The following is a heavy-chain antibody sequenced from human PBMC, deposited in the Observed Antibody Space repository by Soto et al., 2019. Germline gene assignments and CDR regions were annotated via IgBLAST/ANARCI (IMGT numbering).Heavy chain of an antibody. CDR3: ASQLPSYYYYGMDV. Sequence: EVQLVESGGGLVKPGGSLRLSCAASGFTFSSYSMNWVRQAPGKGLEWVSSISSSSSYIYYADSVKGRFTISRDNAKNSRYLQMNSLRAEDTAVYYCASQLPSYYYYGMDVWGQGTTVTVSS. CDR1: GFTFSSYS. CDR2: ISSSSSYI. J-gene: IGHJ6*02. V-gene: IGHV3-21*01. D-gene: IGHD1-7*01.